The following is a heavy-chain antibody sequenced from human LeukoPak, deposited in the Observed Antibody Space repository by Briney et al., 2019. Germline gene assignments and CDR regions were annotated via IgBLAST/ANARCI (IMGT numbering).Heavy chain of an antibody. J-gene: IGHJ5*02. D-gene: IGHD4-17*01. V-gene: IGHV4-59*01. CDR2: IYYSGST. Sequence: SETLSLTCTVSGGSISSYYWSWIRQPPGEGLEWIEYIYYSGSTNYNPSLKSRVTISVDTSKNQFSLKLSSVTAADTAVYYCARWVGDYVRWFDPWGQGTLVTVSS. CDR1: GGSISSYY. CDR3: ARWVGDYVRWFDP.